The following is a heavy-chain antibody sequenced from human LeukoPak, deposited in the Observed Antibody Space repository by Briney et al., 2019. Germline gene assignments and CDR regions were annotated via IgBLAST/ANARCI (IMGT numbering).Heavy chain of an antibody. D-gene: IGHD1-26*01. Sequence: GASVKVSCKASGYTFTGYYMHWVRQAPGQGLEWMGWINANSGGTNYAQKFQGRVTMTRDTSINTAYMELSSLRSDDTAVYYCARASVNSGSYFYWGQGTLVTVSS. V-gene: IGHV1-2*02. CDR3: ARASVNSGSYFY. J-gene: IGHJ4*02. CDR2: INANSGGT. CDR1: GYTFTGYY.